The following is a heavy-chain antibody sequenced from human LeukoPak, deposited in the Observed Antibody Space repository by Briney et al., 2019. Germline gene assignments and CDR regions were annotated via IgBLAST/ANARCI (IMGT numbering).Heavy chain of an antibody. CDR2: IIPIFGTA. Sequence: SVKVSCKASGGTFSSYAISWVRQAPGQGLEWMGGIIPIFGTANYAQKFQGRVTITADESTSTAYMELSSLRSEDTAVYYCAILSLNDYGGNHTPDAFDIWGQGTMVAVSS. J-gene: IGHJ3*02. D-gene: IGHD4-23*01. CDR3: AILSLNDYGGNHTPDAFDI. V-gene: IGHV1-69*13. CDR1: GGTFSSYA.